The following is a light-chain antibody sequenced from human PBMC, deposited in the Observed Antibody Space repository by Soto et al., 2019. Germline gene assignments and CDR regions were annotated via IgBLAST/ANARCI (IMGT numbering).Light chain of an antibody. V-gene: IGKV3-15*01. CDR1: QNIMSN. J-gene: IGKJ4*01. CDR3: QQFHNWPPLT. CDR2: GAS. Sequence: EIVMTQSPATLSVSPGDRATLSCRASQNIMSNLAWYQQKPGQAPRLLFYGASTRATGIPARFSGSGSGTEFTLTISSLQSEDFAVYYCQQFHNWPPLTFGGGTKVDIK.